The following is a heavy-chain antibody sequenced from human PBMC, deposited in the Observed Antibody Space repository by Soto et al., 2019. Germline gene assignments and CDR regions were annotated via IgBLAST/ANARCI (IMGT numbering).Heavy chain of an antibody. CDR3: ARRARPDFYYMDV. J-gene: IGHJ6*03. CDR1: GFTLSGYA. CDR2: ISSNGVGT. V-gene: IGHV3-64*01. D-gene: IGHD6-6*01. Sequence: EVQLAESGGGLAQPGGSLRLSCAASGFTLSGYAMDWVPQAPGKGPEYVSGISSNGVGTYYANSVQGRFTISRDNSKNTVYLQMGSLRPEDMAVYYCARRARPDFYYMDVWGKGTTVTVSS.